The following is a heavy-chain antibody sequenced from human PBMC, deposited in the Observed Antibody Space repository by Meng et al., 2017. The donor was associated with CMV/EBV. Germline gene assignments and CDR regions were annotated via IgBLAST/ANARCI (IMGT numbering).Heavy chain of an antibody. Sequence: GGSLRLSCAASGFTFGDYGMSWVRQAPGKGLEWVSSINNRGSSTSYADSVKGWLTISRDNSNNTLYVQMNSLTVEDTAVYFCAKGRGGAGTSYFDSWGQGTLVTVSS. D-gene: IGHD3-10*01. J-gene: IGHJ4*02. V-gene: IGHV3-23*05. CDR3: AKGRGGAGTSYFDS. CDR1: GFTFGDYG. CDR2: INNRGSST.